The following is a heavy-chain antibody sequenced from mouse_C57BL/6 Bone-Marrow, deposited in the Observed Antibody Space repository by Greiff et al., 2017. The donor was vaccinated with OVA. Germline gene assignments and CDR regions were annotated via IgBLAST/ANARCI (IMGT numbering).Heavy chain of an antibody. V-gene: IGHV5-4*01. Sequence: EVKLVESGGGLVKPGGSLKLSCAASGFTFSSYAMSWVRQTPEKRLEWVATISDGGSYTYYPDNVKGRFTISRDNAKNNLYLQMSHLKSEDTAMYYGAREWVYDGGQVTLVTVSA. CDR1: GFTFSSYA. D-gene: IGHD2-3*01. CDR2: ISDGGSYT. J-gene: IGHJ3*01. CDR3: AREWVYD.